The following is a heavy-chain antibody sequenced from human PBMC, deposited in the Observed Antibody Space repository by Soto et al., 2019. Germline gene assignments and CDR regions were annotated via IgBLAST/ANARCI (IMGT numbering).Heavy chain of an antibody. CDR2: INSDGRST. Sequence: GSMGISRAASGLIFRNYWMHWVRQAPGKGLVWVSRINSDGRSTTYADSVKGRFAISRDNAKNTLYLQMNSLRAEDTAVYYCARDYMVRGRDSNWFDPWGQGTLVTVSS. D-gene: IGHD3-10*01. CDR1: GLIFRNYW. V-gene: IGHV3-74*03. J-gene: IGHJ5*02. CDR3: ARDYMVRGRDSNWFDP.